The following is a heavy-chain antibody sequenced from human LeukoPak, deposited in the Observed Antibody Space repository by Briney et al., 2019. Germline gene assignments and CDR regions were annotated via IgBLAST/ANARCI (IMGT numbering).Heavy chain of an antibody. CDR2: IYYSGST. J-gene: IGHJ6*02. CDR1: GASISTSSSY. CDR3: ARGGFCTGTSCSPSAPAPYYYYGMDV. D-gene: IGHD2-2*01. V-gene: IGHV4-39*01. Sequence: PSETLSLTCTVSGASISTSSSYWAWIRQPPGKGLDWIGSIYYSGSTYYNPSLKSRVTISVDTSKNQFSLKLSSVTAADTAVYYCARGGFCTGTSCSPSAPAPYYYYGMDVWGQGTTVTVSS.